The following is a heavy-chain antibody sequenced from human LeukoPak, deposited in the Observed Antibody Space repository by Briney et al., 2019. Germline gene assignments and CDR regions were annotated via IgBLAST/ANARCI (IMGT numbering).Heavy chain of an antibody. V-gene: IGHV3-9*01. J-gene: IGHJ4*02. CDR3: AKDPKYSYGWDFDY. CDR1: GFTFEDYA. Sequence: GGSLRLSCVASGFTFEDYAMHWVRQAPGKGLEWVSGISWNSGNIAYADSVEGRFTISRDNSKNTLYLQMNSLRAEDTAVYYCAKDPKYSYGWDFDYWGQGTLVTVSS. CDR2: ISWNSGNI. D-gene: IGHD5-18*01.